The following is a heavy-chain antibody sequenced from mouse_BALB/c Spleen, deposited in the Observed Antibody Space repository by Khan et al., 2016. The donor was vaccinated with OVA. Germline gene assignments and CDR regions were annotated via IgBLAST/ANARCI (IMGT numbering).Heavy chain of an antibody. CDR3: ARNSYMYDFTY. CDR2: IRSVGKT. D-gene: IGHD2-14*01. Sequence: QVQLKQSGPGLVRPSQTLSITCTVSGFPLTTYGVHWVRQSPGKGLEWLGVIRSVGKTDYNAAFISRLSNTKANSKSQVIFKRNSRQADDTAMYYCARNSYMYDFTYWGQGTLVTVSA. V-gene: IGHV2-2*01. CDR1: GFPLTTYG. J-gene: IGHJ3*01.